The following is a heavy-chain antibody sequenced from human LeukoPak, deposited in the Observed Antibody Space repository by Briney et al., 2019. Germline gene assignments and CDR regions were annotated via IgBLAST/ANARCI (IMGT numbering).Heavy chain of an antibody. D-gene: IGHD6-13*01. CDR2: INSDGSSI. V-gene: IGHV3-74*01. CDR3: AKDLSWGATDY. Sequence: PGGSLRLSCAASGFTVSSNYMSWVRQAPGRGLVWVSRINSDGSSIAYADSVKGRFTISRDNAKNTLFLQMNSLTVEDTAMYYCAKDLSWGATDYWGQGTLVTVSS. CDR1: GFTVSSNY. J-gene: IGHJ4*02.